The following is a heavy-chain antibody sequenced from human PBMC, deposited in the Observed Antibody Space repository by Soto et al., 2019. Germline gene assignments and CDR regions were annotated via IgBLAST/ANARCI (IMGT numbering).Heavy chain of an antibody. CDR2: IYYSGDT. V-gene: IGHV4-39*01. D-gene: IGHD2-21*01. Sequence: SETLCLTWTVSGGSISSSSHYWGWIRQPPGKGLEWIGNIYYSGDTYYIPSLKSRVTISVDTSKNQFSLRLSSVTAADTAVYYCARLRSPIVVFDMWGQGTMVTVSS. J-gene: IGHJ3*02. CDR1: GGSISSSSHY. CDR3: ARLRSPIVVFDM.